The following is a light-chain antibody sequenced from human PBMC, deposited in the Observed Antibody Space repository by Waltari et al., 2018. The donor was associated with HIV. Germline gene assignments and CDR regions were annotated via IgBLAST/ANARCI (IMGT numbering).Light chain of an antibody. CDR2: EVN. J-gene: IGLJ1*01. CDR3: CSYAGGNSYV. V-gene: IGLV2-23*02. CDR1: SSDVGNYNV. Sequence: QSALTQPASVSASPGQSITISCTGTSSDVGNYNVVSWYRQFPDKAPQLLIVEVNKPPSGVSNRFSGSKSGNSASLTIAGLLADDEADYYCCSYAGGNSYVFGTGTKVTVL.